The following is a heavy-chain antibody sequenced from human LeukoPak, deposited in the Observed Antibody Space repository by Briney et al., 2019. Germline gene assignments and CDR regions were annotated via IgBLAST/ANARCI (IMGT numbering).Heavy chain of an antibody. J-gene: IGHJ4*02. CDR1: GGTFSSYA. CDR3: ARAARAGYYFDY. Sequence: ASVKVSCKASGGTFSSYAISWVRQAPGQGLEWMGRIIPILGIANYAQKFQGRVTITADKSTSTAYVELSSLRSEDTAVYYCARAARAGYYFDYWGQGTLVTVSS. V-gene: IGHV1-69*04. CDR2: IIPILGIA.